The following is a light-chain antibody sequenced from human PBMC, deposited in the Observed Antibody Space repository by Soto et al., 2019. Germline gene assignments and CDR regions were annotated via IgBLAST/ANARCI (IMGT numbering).Light chain of an antibody. J-gene: IGKJ3*01. V-gene: IGKV1-5*03. Sequence: DIQMTQFPSTLSASVGDRVTITCRASQSITTWLAWYQQKPGTAPKLLIYKASSLQSGVPSRFSGSGSGTEFTLSISSLQPDDFATYYCQQYSRLGTFGPGTKVDVK. CDR1: QSITTW. CDR2: KAS. CDR3: QQYSRLGT.